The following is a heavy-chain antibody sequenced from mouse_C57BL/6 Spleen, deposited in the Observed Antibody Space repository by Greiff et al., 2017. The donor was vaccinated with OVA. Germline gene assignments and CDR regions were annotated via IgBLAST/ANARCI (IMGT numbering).Heavy chain of an antibody. D-gene: IGHD3-2*02. V-gene: IGHV1-81*01. CDR1: GYTFTSYG. CDR3: ARGRSGYRFAY. CDR2: IYPRSGNT. J-gene: IGHJ3*01. Sequence: VQLVESGAELARPGASVKLSCKASGYTFTSYGISWVKQRTGQGLEWIGEIYPRSGNTYYNEKFKGKATLTADKSSSTAYMELRSLTSEDSAVYFCARGRSGYRFAYWGQGTLVTVSA.